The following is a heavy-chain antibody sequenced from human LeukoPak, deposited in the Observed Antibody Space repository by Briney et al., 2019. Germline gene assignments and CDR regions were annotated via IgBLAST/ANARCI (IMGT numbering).Heavy chain of an antibody. CDR2: ISSYSSYI. Sequence: PGGSLRLSCAASEFTFSSYDMNWVRQAPGKGLEWVSSISSYSSYIYYADSVKGRFTISRDNVKNTLFLQMDSLRAEDTAVYYCARDRGNPDSFSIWGQGTVVTVSS. CDR1: EFTFSSYD. V-gene: IGHV3-21*01. CDR3: ARDRGNPDSFSI. J-gene: IGHJ3*02. D-gene: IGHD3-10*01.